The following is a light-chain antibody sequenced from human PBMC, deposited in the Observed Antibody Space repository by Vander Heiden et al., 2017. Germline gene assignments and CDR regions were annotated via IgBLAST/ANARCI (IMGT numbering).Light chain of an antibody. CDR1: QSISSY. CDR2: AAS. CDR3: QQSDSTPQA. Sequence: DIQMTQSPSSLSASVGDRVTITCRASQSISSYLHWYQQKPGKAPKLLIYAASSLQSGVPSRFSGSGSGTDFTLTISRLQPEDFATYYCQQSDSTPQAFGQGTQVXIK. J-gene: IGKJ5*01. V-gene: IGKV1-39*01.